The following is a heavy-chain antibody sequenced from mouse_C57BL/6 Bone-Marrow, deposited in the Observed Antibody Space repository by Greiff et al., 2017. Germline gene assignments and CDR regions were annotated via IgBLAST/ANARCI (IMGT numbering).Heavy chain of an antibody. V-gene: IGHV1-69*01. CDR1: GYTFTSYW. J-gene: IGHJ1*03. CDR3: AREIYYYGSRSYWYFDV. Sequence: QVHVKQPGAELVMPGASVKLSCKASGYTFTSYWMHWVKQRPGQGLEWIGEIDPSDSYTNYNQKFKGKSTLTVDKSSSTAYMQLSSLTSEDSAVYYCAREIYYYGSRSYWYFDVWGTGTTVTVSS. CDR2: IDPSDSYT. D-gene: IGHD1-1*01.